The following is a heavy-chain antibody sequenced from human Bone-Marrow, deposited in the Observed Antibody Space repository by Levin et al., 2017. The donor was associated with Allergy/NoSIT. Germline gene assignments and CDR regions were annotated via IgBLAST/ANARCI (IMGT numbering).Heavy chain of an antibody. V-gene: IGHV3-64D*06. J-gene: IGHJ4*02. Sequence: GESLKISCSASGFTFSSYAMHWVRQAPGKGLEYVSAISSNGGSTYYADSVKGRFTISRDNSKNTLYLQMSSLRAEDTAVYYCVKDLAVTIMDYFDYWGQGTLVTVSS. CDR1: GFTFSSYA. CDR3: VKDLAVTIMDYFDY. CDR2: ISSNGGST. D-gene: IGHD4-11*01.